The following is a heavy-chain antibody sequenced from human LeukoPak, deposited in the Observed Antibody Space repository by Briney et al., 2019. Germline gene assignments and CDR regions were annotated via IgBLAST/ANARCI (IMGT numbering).Heavy chain of an antibody. D-gene: IGHD5-24*01. V-gene: IGHV3-9*01. Sequence: GGSLRLSCAASGFTFSSYGMHWVRQAPGKGLEWVSGISWNSNSIGYADSVKGRFTISRDNSKNTLYLQMNSLRAEDTAVYYCARDERSAPEMATVDYWGQGTLVTVSS. J-gene: IGHJ4*02. CDR3: ARDERSAPEMATVDY. CDR2: ISWNSNSI. CDR1: GFTFSSYG.